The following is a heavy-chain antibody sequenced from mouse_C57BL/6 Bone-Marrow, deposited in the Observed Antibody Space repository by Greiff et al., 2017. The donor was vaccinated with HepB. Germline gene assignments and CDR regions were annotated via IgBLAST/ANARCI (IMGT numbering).Heavy chain of an antibody. V-gene: IGHV14-2*01. CDR1: GFNIKDYY. CDR2: IDPEDGET. CDR3: AKGGSTVVALDY. J-gene: IGHJ2*01. Sequence: EVKLMESGAELVKPGASVKLSCTASGFNIKDYYMHWVKQRTEQGLEWIGRIDPEDGETKYAPKFQGKATITADTSSNTAYLQLSSLTSEDTAVYYCAKGGSTVVALDYWGQGTTLTVSS. D-gene: IGHD1-1*01.